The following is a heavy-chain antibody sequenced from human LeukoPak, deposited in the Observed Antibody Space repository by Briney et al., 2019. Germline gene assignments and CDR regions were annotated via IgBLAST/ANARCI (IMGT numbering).Heavy chain of an antibody. D-gene: IGHD2-15*01. V-gene: IGHV4-61*02. CDR2: IYTSGST. J-gene: IGHJ3*02. CDR1: GGSISSGSYY. CDR3: ARDTPGYCSGGSCDAFDI. Sequence: SETLSLTCTVSGGSISSGSYYWSWIRQPAGKGLEWIGRIYTSGSTNYNPSLKSRVTISVDTSKNQFSLKLSSVTAADTAVYYCARDTPGYCSGGSCDAFDIWGQGTMVTVSS.